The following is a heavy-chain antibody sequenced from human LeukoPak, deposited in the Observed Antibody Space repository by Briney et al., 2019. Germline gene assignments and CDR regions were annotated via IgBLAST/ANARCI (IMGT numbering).Heavy chain of an antibody. D-gene: IGHD4-17*01. CDR1: GYTFTKYY. Sequence: GASVKVSCKASGYTFTKYYMHWVRQAPGQGLEWMGIINPSGVSTSYAQKFQGRVTMNRDTSTSTVYMELSSLRSEDTAVYYCASWGAVTTLSDAFDIWGQGTMVTVSS. V-gene: IGHV1-46*01. CDR3: ASWGAVTTLSDAFDI. J-gene: IGHJ3*02. CDR2: INPSGVST.